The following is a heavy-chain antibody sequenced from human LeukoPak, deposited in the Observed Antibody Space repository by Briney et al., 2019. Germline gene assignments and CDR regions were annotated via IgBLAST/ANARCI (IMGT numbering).Heavy chain of an antibody. CDR3: ARSLWYSGYM. CDR2: INHSGST. J-gene: IGHJ4*02. CDR1: GGSFSGYY. D-gene: IGHD1-26*01. Sequence: SETLSLTCAVYGGSFSGYYWSWIRQPPGKGLEWIGEINHSGSTNYNPSLKSRVTISVDTSKNQFSLKLSSVTAADTAVYYCARSLWYSGYMWGQGTLVTVSS. V-gene: IGHV4-34*01.